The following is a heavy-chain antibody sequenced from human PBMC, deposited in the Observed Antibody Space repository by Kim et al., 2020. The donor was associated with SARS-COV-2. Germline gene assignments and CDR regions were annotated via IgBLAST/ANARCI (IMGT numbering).Heavy chain of an antibody. Sequence: ASVKVSCKASGYTFTSYGISWVRQAPGQGLEWMGWISAYNGNTNYAQKLQGRVTMTTDTSTSTAYMELRSLRSDDTAVYYCASNSGYDPDSAGYYYYYGMDVWGQGTTVTVSS. CDR2: ISAYNGNT. CDR1: GYTFTSYG. CDR3: ASNSGYDPDSAGYYYYYGMDV. J-gene: IGHJ6*02. D-gene: IGHD5-12*01. V-gene: IGHV1-18*01.